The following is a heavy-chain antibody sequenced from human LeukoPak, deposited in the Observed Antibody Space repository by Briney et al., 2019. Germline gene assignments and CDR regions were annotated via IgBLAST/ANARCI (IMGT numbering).Heavy chain of an antibody. CDR2: IYSGGST. V-gene: IGHV3-53*05. J-gene: IGHJ5*02. CDR3: ASGKYRYGDNWFDP. Sequence: QTGGSLRLSCAASGFTVSSNYMSWVRQAPGKGLEWVSGIYSGGSTHYADSVKGRFTISRDNSKNTLYLQMNSLRAEDTAVYFCASGKYRYGDNWFDPWGQGTLVTVSS. CDR1: GFTVSSNY. D-gene: IGHD5-18*01.